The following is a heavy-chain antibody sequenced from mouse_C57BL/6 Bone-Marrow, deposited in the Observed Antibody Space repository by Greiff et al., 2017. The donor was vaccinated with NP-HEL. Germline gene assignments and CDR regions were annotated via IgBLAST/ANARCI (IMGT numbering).Heavy chain of an antibody. D-gene: IGHD2-3*01. V-gene: IGHV5-17*01. Sequence: EVKLVESGGGLVKPGGSLKLSCAASGFTFSDYGMHWVRQAPEKGLEWVAYISSGSSTIYYADTVKGRFTISRDNAKNTLFLQMTSLRSEDTAMYYCARNYDGYYPFAYWGQGTLVTVSA. CDR2: ISSGSSTI. CDR1: GFTFSDYG. CDR3: ARNYDGYYPFAY. J-gene: IGHJ3*01.